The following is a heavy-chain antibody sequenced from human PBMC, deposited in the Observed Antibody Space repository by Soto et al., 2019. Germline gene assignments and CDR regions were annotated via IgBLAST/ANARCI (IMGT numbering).Heavy chain of an antibody. CDR2: ISHDGGNE. D-gene: IGHD3-22*01. Sequence: QVHLEESGGGVVQPGRSLRLSCAASGFSFSTYGMHWVRQAPGKGLEWVAVISHDGGNEYYADSVKGRFTISRDSSKNTVYRQMNNVRAEDTAVYYFAKDPSSGYTRGYFGFWGLGTLVTVSS. CDR1: GFSFSTYG. CDR3: AKDPSSGYTRGYFGF. V-gene: IGHV3-30*18. J-gene: IGHJ2*01.